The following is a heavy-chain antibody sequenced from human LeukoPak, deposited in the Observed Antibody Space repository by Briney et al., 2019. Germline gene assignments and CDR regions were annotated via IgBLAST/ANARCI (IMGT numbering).Heavy chain of an antibody. D-gene: IGHD4-17*01. CDR1: VFTFSSYW. V-gene: IGHV3-7*01. CDR2: IKQDGSEK. J-gene: IGHJ4*02. CDR3: GRDKSYGDSTDY. Sequence: GGFLRLSCAASVFTFSSYWMSWARQAPGKGLEWVANIKQDGSEKYYVDSVKGRFTISRDNAKKSLYLQMNSLRAEDTAAYYCGRDKSYGDSTDYWGQGTLVTVSS.